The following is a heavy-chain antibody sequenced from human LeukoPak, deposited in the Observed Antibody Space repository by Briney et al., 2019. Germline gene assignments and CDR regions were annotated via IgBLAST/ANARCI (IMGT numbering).Heavy chain of an antibody. J-gene: IGHJ5*02. Sequence: SETLSLTCAVSGDSFSSHYWTWIRQSPGTGREWIGYISHIGRTNYNPSLKSRVTISVDTSKNQFSLKLSSVTAADTAVYYCAREAPCRQCAYGGWFDPWGQGTLVTVSS. V-gene: IGHV4-59*11. CDR2: ISHIGRT. CDR1: GDSFSSHY. D-gene: IGHD4-23*01. CDR3: AREAPCRQCAYGGWFDP.